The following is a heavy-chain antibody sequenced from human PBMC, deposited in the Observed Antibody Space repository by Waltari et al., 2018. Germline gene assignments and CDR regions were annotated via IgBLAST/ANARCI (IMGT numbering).Heavy chain of an antibody. CDR1: GFTFSSYS. D-gene: IGHD3-10*01. CDR3: AREFSNYYGSGSYSHDAFDI. CDR2: ISSSSTI. Sequence: EVQLVESGGGLVQPGGSLRLSCAASGFTFSSYSMNWVRQAPGKGLEWVSYISSSSTIYYADSVKGRFTISRDNAKNSLYLQMNSLRAEDTAVYYCAREFSNYYGSGSYSHDAFDIWGQGTMVTVSS. V-gene: IGHV3-48*04. J-gene: IGHJ3*02.